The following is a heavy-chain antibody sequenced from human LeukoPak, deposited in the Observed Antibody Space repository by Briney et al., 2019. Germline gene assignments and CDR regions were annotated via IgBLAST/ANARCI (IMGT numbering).Heavy chain of an antibody. CDR2: ITPGGEGT. Sequence: GASVKVSCKASGYAFSNHYIHWVRQAPGQGLEWMGIITPGGEGTKYAQKFQGRVSMTTDTSTRTVYLSLSSLRSEDTAVYYCARAKTVNGDLDYWGQGTLVTVSS. J-gene: IGHJ4*02. D-gene: IGHD7-27*01. V-gene: IGHV1-46*01. CDR3: ARAKTVNGDLDY. CDR1: GYAFSNHY.